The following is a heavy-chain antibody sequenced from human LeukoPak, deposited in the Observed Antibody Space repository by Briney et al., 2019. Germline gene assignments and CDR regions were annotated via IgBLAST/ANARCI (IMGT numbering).Heavy chain of an antibody. CDR2: INTKSKTI. D-gene: IGHD7-27*01. V-gene: IGHV3-48*01. CDR3: VRDRNWAFDY. J-gene: IGHJ4*02. Sequence: PGGSLRLSCAASGFSVSSNYMSWVRQAPGKGLEWVSFINTKSKTIYYADSVKGRFTISRDNGKSSLYLQMNSLRAEDTALYYCVRDRNWAFDYWGQGTLVTVSS. CDR1: GFSVSSNY.